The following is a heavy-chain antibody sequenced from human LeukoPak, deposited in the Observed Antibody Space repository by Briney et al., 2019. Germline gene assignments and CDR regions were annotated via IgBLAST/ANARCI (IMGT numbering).Heavy chain of an antibody. D-gene: IGHD2-2*01. CDR3: ARYASTYES. CDR1: GFTFSDSW. J-gene: IGHJ5*02. CDR2: IKHVGSER. V-gene: IGHV3-7*01. Sequence: GGSLRLSCAASGFTFSDSWMTWVRQAPGKGLEWVASIKHVGSERYYVDSVKGRFTISRDNANNSLYLQMSSLRAEDTAVYYCARYASTYESWGQGTLVTVSS.